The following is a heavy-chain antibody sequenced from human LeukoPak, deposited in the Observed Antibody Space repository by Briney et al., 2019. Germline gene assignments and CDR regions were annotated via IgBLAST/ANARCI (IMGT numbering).Heavy chain of an antibody. V-gene: IGHV1-18*01. J-gene: IGHJ6*01. Sequence: ASETVSCTSSVYTFTICGISWVRHGPGQGLERMGWISAYNGNTNYAQKLQGRVTMTTDTSTSTAYMELRSLRADDTAVYYCARDCPIVVVVAADYYYYGMDVWGQGTTVTVSS. CDR3: ARDCPIVVVVAADYYYYGMDV. CDR1: VYTFTICG. D-gene: IGHD2-15*01. CDR2: ISAYNGNT.